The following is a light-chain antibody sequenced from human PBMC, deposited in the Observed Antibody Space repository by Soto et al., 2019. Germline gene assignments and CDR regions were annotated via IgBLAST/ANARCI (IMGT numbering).Light chain of an antibody. CDR2: GAS. CDR3: HHYYNWPPWT. V-gene: IGKV3-15*01. J-gene: IGKJ1*01. CDR1: QYVSTS. Sequence: EIVMTQSPVTLSVSPGARATLSCRASQYVSTSLAWYQHKPGQAPRLLIFGASTRATGIPPRFSGSGSGTEFTLNISSLQSEDSAIYYCHHYYNWPPWTFGQGTKVDIK.